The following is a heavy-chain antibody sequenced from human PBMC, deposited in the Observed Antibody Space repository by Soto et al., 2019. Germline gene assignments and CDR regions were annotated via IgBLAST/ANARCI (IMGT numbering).Heavy chain of an antibody. CDR2: ISAYNGNT. CDR1: GYTFTSYG. CDR3: ARGVECSGGSCYFWFDP. Sequence: ASVKVSCKASGYTFTSYGISWVRQAPGQGLEWMGWISAYNGNTNYAQKLQGRVTMTTDTSTSTAYMELRSLRSDDTAVYYCARGVECSGGSCYFWFDPWGQGTLVTVSS. J-gene: IGHJ5*02. D-gene: IGHD2-15*01. V-gene: IGHV1-18*01.